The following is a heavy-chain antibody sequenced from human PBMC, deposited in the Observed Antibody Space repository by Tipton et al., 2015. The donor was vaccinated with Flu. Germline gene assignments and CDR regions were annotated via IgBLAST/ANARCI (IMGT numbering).Heavy chain of an antibody. Sequence: TLSLTCTVSGVSISNYYWSWIRQPPGKGLEWIGYIYYNGNTNYNPSPKSRVTISVDTSKNQFSLKVSSVTAADTAVYYCARYGSYFEYWGQGTLVTVSS. CDR2: IYYNGNT. CDR1: GVSISNYY. J-gene: IGHJ4*02. D-gene: IGHD1-26*01. V-gene: IGHV4-59*01. CDR3: ARYGSYFEY.